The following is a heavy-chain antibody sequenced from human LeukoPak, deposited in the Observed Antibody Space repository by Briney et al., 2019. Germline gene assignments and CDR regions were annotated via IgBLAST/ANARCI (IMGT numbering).Heavy chain of an antibody. J-gene: IGHJ4*02. V-gene: IGHV3-66*01. D-gene: IGHD3-9*01. CDR2: IYSGGST. CDR3: ARVNILTGCYDY. Sequence: PGGSLRLSCAASGLTVSSNYMSWVRQAPGKGLEWVSVIYSGGSTYYADSVKGRFTISRDNAKNSLYLQMNSLRAGDTAVYYCARVNILTGCYDYWGQGTLVTVSS. CDR1: GLTVSSNY.